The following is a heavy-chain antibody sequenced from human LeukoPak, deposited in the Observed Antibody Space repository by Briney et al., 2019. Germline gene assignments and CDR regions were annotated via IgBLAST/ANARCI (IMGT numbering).Heavy chain of an antibody. CDR1: GGSISSNNYY. V-gene: IGHV4-61*05. CDR3: ARVKSSGWGGAFDI. J-gene: IGHJ3*02. Sequence: SETLSLTCTVSGGSISSNNYYWGWIRQPPGKGLEWNGRIYSSGSTKYNTSLKTRVTLSVDTSKNQFSLKLTSVTAADTAVYYCARVKSSGWGGAFDIWGQGTMVTVSS. D-gene: IGHD6-19*01. CDR2: IYSSGST.